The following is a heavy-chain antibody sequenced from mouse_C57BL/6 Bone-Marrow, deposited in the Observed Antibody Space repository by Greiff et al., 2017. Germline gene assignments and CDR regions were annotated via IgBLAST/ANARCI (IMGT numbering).Heavy chain of an antibody. CDR3: ATGGPFAV. CDR1: GYSFSDYY. D-gene: IGHD4-1*01. V-gene: IGHV1-19*01. CDR2: INPYNGGT. Sequence: EVQLQQSGPVLVKPGASVKMSCKASGYSFSDYYMIWVKQRPGKSLEWFGVINPYNGGTSYNLKFKGKDTVTVEKASSTAYMELNSLTSEDSAVYYCATGGPFAVWGQGTLVTVSA. J-gene: IGHJ3*01.